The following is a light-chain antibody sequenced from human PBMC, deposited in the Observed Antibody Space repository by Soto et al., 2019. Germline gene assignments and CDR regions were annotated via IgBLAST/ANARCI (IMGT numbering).Light chain of an antibody. CDR2: GNS. CDR3: QSYDSSLSGWV. V-gene: IGLV1-40*01. J-gene: IGLJ3*02. Sequence: QSVLTQPPSVSAAPGQRVTISCTGSSSNIGAGYDVHWYQQLPGTAPKLLIYGNSSRPSGVPDRFSGSKSGTSASLAITGLQAEDEADYYCQSYDSSLSGWVFGGGTKLTVL. CDR1: SSNIGAGYD.